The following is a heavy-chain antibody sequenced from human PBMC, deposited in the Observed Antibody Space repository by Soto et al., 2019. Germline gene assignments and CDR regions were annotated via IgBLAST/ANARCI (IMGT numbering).Heavy chain of an antibody. Sequence: ASVKVSCKASGYTFTSYAMHWVRQAPGQRLEWMGWINAGNGNTKYSQKFQGRVTITRDTSASTAYMELSSLRSEDTPVYYCARLHDNILALVPDNGGAYYYGMDVWRQGPTVTVSS. CDR3: ARLHDNILALVPDNGGAYYYGMDV. D-gene: IGHD6-13*01. J-gene: IGHJ6*02. CDR2: INAGNGNT. V-gene: IGHV1-3*01. CDR1: GYTFTSYA.